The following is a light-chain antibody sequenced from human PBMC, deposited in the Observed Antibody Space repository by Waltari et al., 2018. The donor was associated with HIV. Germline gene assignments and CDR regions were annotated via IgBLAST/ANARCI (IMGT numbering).Light chain of an antibody. Sequence: DIVLTQSPGSLVGLVCERATIDCKSSQSVLYSSNNKNYLAWYQQKPGQSPKLLIYWASTRESGVPDRFSGSGSGTDFTLTISSLQAEDVAVYYCQQYYGTPPTFGQGTKVEIK. CDR1: QSVLYSSNNKNY. J-gene: IGKJ1*01. CDR3: QQYYGTPPT. CDR2: WAS. V-gene: IGKV4-1*01.